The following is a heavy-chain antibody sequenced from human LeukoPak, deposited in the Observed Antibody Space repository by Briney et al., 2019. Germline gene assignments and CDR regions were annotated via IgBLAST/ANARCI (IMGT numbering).Heavy chain of an antibody. Sequence: SVKVSCKASGFTFTSSAMQWVRQARGQRLEWIGWIVVGSGNKNYAQKFQERVTITRDMSTSTAYMELSSLRSEDTAVYYCARVARLYSSSWYGYWGQGTLVTVSS. V-gene: IGHV1-58*02. CDR3: ARVARLYSSSWYGY. J-gene: IGHJ4*02. CDR2: IVVGSGNK. CDR1: GFTFTSSA. D-gene: IGHD6-13*01.